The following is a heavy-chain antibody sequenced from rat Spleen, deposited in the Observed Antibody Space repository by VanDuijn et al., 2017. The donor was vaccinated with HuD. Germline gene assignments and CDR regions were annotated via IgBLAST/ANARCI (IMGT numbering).Heavy chain of an antibody. D-gene: IGHD1-2*01. J-gene: IGHJ2*01. V-gene: IGHV5-22*01. CDR1: GFTFSNYD. CDR3: ARLRALDYSSYTPDY. CDR2: ISYDGSGS. Sequence: EVQLVESGGGLVQPGRSMKLSCAASGFTFSNYDMAWVRQAPTKGLEWVASISYDGSGSYYGDSVKGRFTISRDNAKNTLYLEMNSLRSEDTATYYCARLRALDYSSYTPDYWGQGVMVTVSS.